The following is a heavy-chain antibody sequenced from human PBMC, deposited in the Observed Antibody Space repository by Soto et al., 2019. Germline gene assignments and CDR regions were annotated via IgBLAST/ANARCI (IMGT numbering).Heavy chain of an antibody. D-gene: IGHD2-2*01. Sequence: GSLRVSCSASVFTFSRSWMSWVRQAPGKGLEWVANIKQDGSERYYVDSVKGRFTISRDNAKNSLYLQMNSLRAEDTAVYYCARGGSSTRFMDYWGQGTLVTVSS. CDR1: VFTFSRSW. J-gene: IGHJ4*02. V-gene: IGHV3-7*03. CDR2: IKQDGSER. CDR3: ARGGSSTRFMDY.